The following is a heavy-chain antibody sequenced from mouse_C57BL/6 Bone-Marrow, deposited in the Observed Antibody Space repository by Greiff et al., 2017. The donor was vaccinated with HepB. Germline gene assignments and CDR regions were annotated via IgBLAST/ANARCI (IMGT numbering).Heavy chain of an antibody. V-gene: IGHV1-22*01. Sequence: EVQLQQSGPELVKPGASVKMSCKASGYTFTDYNMHWVKQSHGKSLEWIGYINPNNGGTSYNQKFKGKATLTVNKSSSTAYMELRSLTSEDSAVYYCARPPFTVVPYYFDYWGQGTTLTVSS. J-gene: IGHJ2*01. CDR3: ARPPFTVVPYYFDY. CDR1: GYTFTDYN. CDR2: INPNNGGT. D-gene: IGHD1-1*01.